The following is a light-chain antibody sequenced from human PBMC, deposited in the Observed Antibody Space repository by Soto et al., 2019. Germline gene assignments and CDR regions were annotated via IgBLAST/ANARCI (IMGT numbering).Light chain of an antibody. CDR1: SSDVGSYNL. Sequence: QSALTQPASVSGSTGQSITISCTGTSSDVGSYNLVSWYQQHPGKAPKLMIYEGSKRPSGVSNRFSGSKSGNTASLTISGLQAEDEADYYCCSYAGSSTVFGGGTTLTVL. V-gene: IGLV2-23*01. CDR2: EGS. J-gene: IGLJ2*01. CDR3: CSYAGSSTV.